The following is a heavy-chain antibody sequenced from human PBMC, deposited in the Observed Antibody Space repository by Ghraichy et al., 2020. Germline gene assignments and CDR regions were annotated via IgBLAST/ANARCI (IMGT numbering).Heavy chain of an antibody. CDR3: AKGPLEWELLFFDY. J-gene: IGHJ4*02. CDR1: GFTFDDYA. V-gene: IGHV3-9*01. D-gene: IGHD1-26*01. CDR2: ISWNSGSI. Sequence: SLNISCAASGFTFDDYAMHWVRQAPGKGLEWVSGISWNSGSIGYADSVKGRFTISRDNAKNSLYLQMNSLRAEDTALYYCAKGPLEWELLFFDYWGQGTLVTVSS.